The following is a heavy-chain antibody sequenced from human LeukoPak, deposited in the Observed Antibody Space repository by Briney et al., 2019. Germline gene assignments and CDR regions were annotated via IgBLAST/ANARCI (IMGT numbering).Heavy chain of an antibody. CDR2: IYPGDSDT. Sequence: GESLKISCKGSGYSFTSYWIGWVRQMPGKGLEWMGIIYPGDSDTKYSPSFQGQVTISADKSISTAYLQWSSLKASDTAMYYCARQGPSDDFWSGQTLDYYYYYMDVWGKGTTVTVSS. D-gene: IGHD3-3*01. CDR3: ARQGPSDDFWSGQTLDYYYYYMDV. J-gene: IGHJ6*03. CDR1: GYSFTSYW. V-gene: IGHV5-51*01.